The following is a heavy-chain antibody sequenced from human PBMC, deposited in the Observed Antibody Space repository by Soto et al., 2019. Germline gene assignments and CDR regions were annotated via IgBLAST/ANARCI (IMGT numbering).Heavy chain of an antibody. CDR1: GGTFSSYA. CDR3: ARGAMVRGVLLTRTFDY. CDR2: IIPIFGTA. J-gene: IGHJ4*02. V-gene: IGHV1-69*12. D-gene: IGHD3-10*01. Sequence: QVQLVQSGAEVKKPGSSVKVSCKASGGTFSSYAISWVRQAPGQGLEWMGGIIPIFGTANYAQKFQGRVTITADEATSPAYMELSSLRSEDTAVYYCARGAMVRGVLLTRTFDYWGQGTLVTVSS.